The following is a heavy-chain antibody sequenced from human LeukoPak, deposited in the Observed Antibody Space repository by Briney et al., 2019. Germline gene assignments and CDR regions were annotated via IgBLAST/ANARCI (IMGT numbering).Heavy chain of an antibody. CDR1: GFTFDDYA. J-gene: IGHJ4*02. V-gene: IGHV3-9*01. D-gene: IGHD5-18*01. CDR3: VSGAGGGYSYGYSDY. CDR2: ISWNSGSI. Sequence: GGSLRLSCAASGFTFDDYAMHWVRQAPGKGLEWVSGISWNSGSIGYADSVKGRFTISRDNSKTMVSLQMNSLRLGDTAVYYCVSGAGGGYSYGYSDYWGQGTLVTVSS.